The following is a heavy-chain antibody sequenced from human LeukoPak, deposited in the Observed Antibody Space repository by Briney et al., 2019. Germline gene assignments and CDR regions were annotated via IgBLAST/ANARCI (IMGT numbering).Heavy chain of an antibody. CDR3: ARDHGGYLDY. V-gene: IGHV3-30*04. D-gene: IGHD3-10*01. CDR1: GFTLSSYA. CDR2: ISYDGSNK. J-gene: IGHJ4*02. Sequence: PGGSLRLSCAASGFTLSSYAMHWVRQAPGKGLEWVALISYDGSNKYYADSAKGRFTISRDNSKNTLYLQMNSLRAEDTAVYYCARDHGGYLDYWGQGTLVTVSS.